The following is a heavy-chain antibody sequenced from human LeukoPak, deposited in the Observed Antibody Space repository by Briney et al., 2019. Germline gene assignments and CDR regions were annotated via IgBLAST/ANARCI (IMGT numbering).Heavy chain of an antibody. CDR1: GGSFSGYY. V-gene: IGHV4-34*01. CDR2: INHSGST. D-gene: IGHD3-3*01. CDR3: ARAGYYDFWSGLSPNFDY. Sequence: NPSETLSLTCAVYGGSFSGYYWSWIRQPPGKGLEWIGEINHSGSTNYNPSLKSRVTISVDTSKNQFSLKLSSVTAADTAVYYCARAGYYDFWSGLSPNFDYWGQGTLVTVSS. J-gene: IGHJ4*02.